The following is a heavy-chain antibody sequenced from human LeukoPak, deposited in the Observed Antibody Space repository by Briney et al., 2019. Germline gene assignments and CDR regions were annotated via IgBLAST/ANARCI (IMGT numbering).Heavy chain of an antibody. CDR2: ITRRSSVI. Sequence: PGGSLRLSCAASGFTFSTDSMNWVRQAPGEGLEWISYITRRSSVIYYTESVKGRFTVSRDNVKNSLYLQMNSLRAEETAVYYCARDNRGYGYWGKGTLVTV. J-gene: IGHJ4*02. CDR1: GFTFSTDS. CDR3: ARDNRGYGY. V-gene: IGHV3-48*04. D-gene: IGHD5-12*01.